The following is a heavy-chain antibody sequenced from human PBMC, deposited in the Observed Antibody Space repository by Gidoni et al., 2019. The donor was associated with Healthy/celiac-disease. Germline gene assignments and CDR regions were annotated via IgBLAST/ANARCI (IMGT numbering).Heavy chain of an antibody. Sequence: QVQLVESGGGVVQPGRSLRLSCAASGFTFSSYAMHWVRQAPGKGLEWVAVISYDGSNKYYADSVKGRFTISRDNSKNTLYLQMNSLRAEDTAVYYCARDRYYDILTGHLFDYWGQGTLVTVSS. D-gene: IGHD3-9*01. J-gene: IGHJ4*02. CDR3: ARDRYYDILTGHLFDY. CDR1: GFTFSSYA. V-gene: IGHV3-30-3*01. CDR2: ISYDGSNK.